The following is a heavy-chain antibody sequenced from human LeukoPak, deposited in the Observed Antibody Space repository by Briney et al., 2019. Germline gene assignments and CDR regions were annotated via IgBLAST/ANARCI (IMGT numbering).Heavy chain of an antibody. CDR3: AKGYGGY. Sequence: GGSLRLSCAASGFTFSDYWMHWVRQAPGKGLEWVSGFSGSGGSTYYADSVKGRFTISRDNSKNTLYLQMNSLRAEDTAVYYCAKGYGGYWGQGTLVTVSS. J-gene: IGHJ4*02. CDR2: FSGSGGST. V-gene: IGHV3-23*01. CDR1: GFTFSDYW. D-gene: IGHD4-17*01.